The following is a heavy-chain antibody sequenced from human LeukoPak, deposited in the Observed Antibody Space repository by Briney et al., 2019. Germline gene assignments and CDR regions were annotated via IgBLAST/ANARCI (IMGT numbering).Heavy chain of an antibody. J-gene: IGHJ6*03. CDR3: AKDSRTGYSSGWRDYYMDV. D-gene: IGHD6-19*01. CDR2: ISYDGSNK. V-gene: IGHV3-30*18. Sequence: PGGSLRLSCAASGFTFSSYGMHWVRQAPGKGLEWVAVISYDGSNKYYADSVKGRFTISRDNSKNTLYLQMNSLRAEDTAVYYCAKDSRTGYSSGWRDYYMDVWGKGTTVTVSS. CDR1: GFTFSSYG.